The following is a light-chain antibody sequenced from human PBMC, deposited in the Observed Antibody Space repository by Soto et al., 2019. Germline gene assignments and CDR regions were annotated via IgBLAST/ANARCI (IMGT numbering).Light chain of an antibody. CDR2: AAS. CDR1: QGISSW. J-gene: IGKJ2*01. V-gene: IGKV1-12*01. Sequence: DLQMTQSPSSVSASVRDRVTITCRASQGISSWLAWYQQKPGKAPKLLIYAASSLQSGVPSRFSGSGSGTDFTLTISSLQPEDCAAYYCQQAKRSPYTFGQGTKLEIK. CDR3: QQAKRSPYT.